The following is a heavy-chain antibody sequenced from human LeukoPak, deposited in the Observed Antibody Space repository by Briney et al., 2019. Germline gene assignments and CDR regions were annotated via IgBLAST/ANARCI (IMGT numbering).Heavy chain of an antibody. Sequence: SETLSLTCTVSGGSISSGSYYWSWIRQPAGKGLEWIGRIYTSGSTNYNPSLKSRVTISVDTSKNQFSLKLSSVTAADTAVYYCARGGIVATSWDYYYMDVWGKGTTVTISS. D-gene: IGHD5-12*01. CDR2: IYTSGST. CDR1: GGSISSGSYY. CDR3: ARGGIVATSWDYYYMDV. V-gene: IGHV4-61*02. J-gene: IGHJ6*03.